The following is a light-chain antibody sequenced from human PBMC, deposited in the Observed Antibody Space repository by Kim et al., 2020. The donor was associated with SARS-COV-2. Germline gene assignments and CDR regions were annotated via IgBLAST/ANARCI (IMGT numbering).Light chain of an antibody. CDR2: DAS. V-gene: IGKV3-11*01. Sequence: EIVLTQSPATLSLSPGERAILSCRASQSVSNFLAWYQQKPGQAPRLLIYDASNRATGIPARFSGVGSGTDFTLTISSLQPEDFATYYCQHRSSWPLTFGGGKKVDIK. CDR3: QHRSSWPLT. J-gene: IGKJ4*01. CDR1: QSVSNF.